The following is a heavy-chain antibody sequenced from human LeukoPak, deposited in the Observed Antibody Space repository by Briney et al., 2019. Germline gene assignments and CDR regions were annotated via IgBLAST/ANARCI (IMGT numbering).Heavy chain of an antibody. Sequence: PGGSLRLSCVGAGFTFSDYTINWVRQAPGKGLEWVSSISSDSSYIYYADSVKGRFTISRDNAKSSLYLQMNSLRAEDTAVYYCARVGDYGGNIVLAHAFDIWGQGTMVTVSS. D-gene: IGHD4-23*01. CDR3: ARVGDYGGNIVLAHAFDI. CDR2: ISSDSSYI. V-gene: IGHV3-21*01. CDR1: GFTFSDYT. J-gene: IGHJ3*02.